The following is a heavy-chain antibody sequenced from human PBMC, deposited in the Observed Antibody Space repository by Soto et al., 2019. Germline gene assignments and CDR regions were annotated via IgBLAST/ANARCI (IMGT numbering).Heavy chain of an antibody. J-gene: IGHJ4*02. CDR2: IYYSGST. V-gene: IGHV4-30-4*01. CDR3: ARGVTETIFGVFSRYYFDY. D-gene: IGHD3-3*01. CDR1: GGSISSGDYY. Sequence: PSETLSLTCTVSGGSISSGDYYWSWIRQPPEKGLEWIGYIYYSGSTYYNPSLKSRVTISVDTSKNQFSLKLSSVTAADTAVYYCARGVTETIFGVFSRYYFDYWGQGTLVTVSS.